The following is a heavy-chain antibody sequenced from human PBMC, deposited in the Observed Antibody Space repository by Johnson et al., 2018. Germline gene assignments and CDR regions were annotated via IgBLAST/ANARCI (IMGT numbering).Heavy chain of an antibody. CDR3: ARGRDFYGSGLDAFDM. Sequence: VQLVESGGGLVQPGRSLRLSCAASGLTFDDYAWHWVRQAPGKGLEWVSGVSWTGNSIGYAGSVRGRFTISRDNAKNSLYLQMNSLRADDTAVYYCARGRDFYGSGLDAFDMWGQGTMVTVSS. CDR2: VSWTGNSI. D-gene: IGHD3-10*01. V-gene: IGHV3-9*01. CDR1: GLTFDDYA. J-gene: IGHJ3*02.